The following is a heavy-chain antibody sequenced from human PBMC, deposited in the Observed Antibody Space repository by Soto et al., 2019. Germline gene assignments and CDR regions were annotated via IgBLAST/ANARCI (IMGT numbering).Heavy chain of an antibody. V-gene: IGHV1-18*01. Sequence: GASVKVSCKASGYTFTSYGISWVRQAPGQGLEWMGWVSSYNGKTSYAQKLQGRVTMTIDTSTAYMELRSLRSDDTVVYFFASDFYVSGSYYNDCFDPWGQGTLVTVSS. CDR3: ASDFYVSGSYYNDCFDP. CDR1: GYTFTSYG. CDR2: VSSYNGKT. J-gene: IGHJ5*02. D-gene: IGHD3-10*01.